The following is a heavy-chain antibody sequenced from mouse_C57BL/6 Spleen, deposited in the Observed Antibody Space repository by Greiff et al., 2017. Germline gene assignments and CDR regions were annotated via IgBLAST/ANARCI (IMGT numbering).Heavy chain of an antibody. D-gene: IGHD2-4*01. Sequence: VQLQQPGAELVKPGASVKLSCKASGYTFTSYWMHWVKQRPGRGLEWIGRIDPNSGGTKYNEKFKSKDTLTVDKPSSTAYMQLSSLTSEDSAVYYCAKGYDYDPLYAMDYWGQGTSVTVSS. J-gene: IGHJ4*01. CDR3: AKGYDYDPLYAMDY. CDR1: GYTFTSYW. CDR2: IDPNSGGT. V-gene: IGHV1-72*01.